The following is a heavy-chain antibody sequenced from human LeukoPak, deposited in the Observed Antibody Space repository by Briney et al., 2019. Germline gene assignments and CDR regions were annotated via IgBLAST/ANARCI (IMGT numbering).Heavy chain of an antibody. CDR3: ARAYYPRTLWFGESTYFDI. D-gene: IGHD3-10*01. CDR1: GGSISSYY. V-gene: IGHV4-59*01. Sequence: SETLSLTCTVSGGSISSYYWNWIRQPPGKGLEWIGYIYYSGSTNYNPSFKSRVTISVDTSKNQFSLKLSSVTAADTAVYYCARAYYPRTLWFGESTYFDIWGQGTMVTVSS. J-gene: IGHJ3*02. CDR2: IYYSGST.